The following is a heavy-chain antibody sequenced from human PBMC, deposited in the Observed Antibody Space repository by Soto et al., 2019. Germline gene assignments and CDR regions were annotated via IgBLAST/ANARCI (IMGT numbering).Heavy chain of an antibody. CDR3: ARVVAYDYIWGSYPNRFAFDI. CDR1: GGSISSYY. J-gene: IGHJ3*02. V-gene: IGHV4-59*01. Sequence: SETLSLTCTVSGGSISSYYWSWIRQPPGKGLEWIGYIYYSGSTNYNPSFKSRVTISVDTSKNQFSLKLSSVTAADTAVYYCARVVAYDYIWGSYPNRFAFDIWGQGTMVTVSS. CDR2: IYYSGST. D-gene: IGHD3-16*02.